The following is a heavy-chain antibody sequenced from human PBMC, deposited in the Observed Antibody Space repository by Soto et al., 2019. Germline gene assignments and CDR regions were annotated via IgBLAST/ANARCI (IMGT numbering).Heavy chain of an antibody. CDR3: AKSDREIVLVPAALRDAYFYHYYMDV. J-gene: IGHJ6*03. V-gene: IGHV3-23*01. D-gene: IGHD2-2*01. CDR2: ISGGGGST. Sequence: EVQLLESGGGLVQVGGSLRLSCAASGFTFSDYAMSWIRQAPGKGLEWVSTISGGGGSTYYADSVKGRFTISSASSKNTLYLQMTSLRVEDTAVFYCAKSDREIVLVPAALRDAYFYHYYMDVWGNGTTVTVSS. CDR1: GFTFSDYA.